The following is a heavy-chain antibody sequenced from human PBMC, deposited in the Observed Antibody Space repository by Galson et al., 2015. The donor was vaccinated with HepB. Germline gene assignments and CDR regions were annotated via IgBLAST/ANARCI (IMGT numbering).Heavy chain of an antibody. V-gene: IGHV1-46*01. Sequence: SVKVSCKASGYIFTNYHIHWVRQAPGQGLEWMGVSYSDGRTNSAQNLQGRVTVTGDTSTDTVYVELSSLTSEDTALYYCAREPPGGMYFDYWGQGTLVTVSS. CDR3: AREPPGGMYFDY. J-gene: IGHJ4*02. D-gene: IGHD3-16*01. CDR2: SYSDGRT. CDR1: GYIFTNYH.